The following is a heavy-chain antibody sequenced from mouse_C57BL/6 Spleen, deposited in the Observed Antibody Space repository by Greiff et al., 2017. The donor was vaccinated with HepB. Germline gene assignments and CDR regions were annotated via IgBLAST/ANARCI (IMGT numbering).Heavy chain of an antibody. V-gene: IGHV3-6*01. Sequence: VQLKESGPGLVKPSQSLSLTCSVTGYSITSGYYWNWIRQFPGNKLEWMGYISYDGSNNYNPSLKNRISITRDTSKNQFFLKLNSVTTEDTATYYCARGGYYGSSGAYWGQGTLVTVSA. D-gene: IGHD1-1*01. CDR2: ISYDGSN. J-gene: IGHJ3*01. CDR1: GYSITSGYY. CDR3: ARGGYYGSSGAY.